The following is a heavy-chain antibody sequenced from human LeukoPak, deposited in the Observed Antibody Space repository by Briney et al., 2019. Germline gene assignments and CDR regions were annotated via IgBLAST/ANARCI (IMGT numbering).Heavy chain of an antibody. CDR3: ARLTTVTRFTYYYYYYMDV. Sequence: PSETLSLTCAVYGGSFSGYYWSWIRRPPGKGLEWIGEINHSGSTNYNPSLKSRVTISVDTSKNQFSLKLSSVTAADTAVYYCARLTTVTRFTYYYYYYMDVWGKGTTVTVSS. D-gene: IGHD4-17*01. V-gene: IGHV4-34*01. J-gene: IGHJ6*03. CDR1: GGSFSGYY. CDR2: INHSGST.